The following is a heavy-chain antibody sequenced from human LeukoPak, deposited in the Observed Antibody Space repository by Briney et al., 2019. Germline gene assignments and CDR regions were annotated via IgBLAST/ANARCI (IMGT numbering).Heavy chain of an antibody. V-gene: IGHV1-69*04. CDR3: ARDSHDFWLDY. Sequence: ASVKVSCKASGGTFSSYAISWVRQAPGQGLEWMGRIIPILGIANYAQKFQGRVTITADKSTSTAYMELSSLRSEDTAVYYCARDSHDFWLDYWGQGTLVTVSS. D-gene: IGHD3-3*01. J-gene: IGHJ4*02. CDR1: GGTFSSYA. CDR2: IIPILGIA.